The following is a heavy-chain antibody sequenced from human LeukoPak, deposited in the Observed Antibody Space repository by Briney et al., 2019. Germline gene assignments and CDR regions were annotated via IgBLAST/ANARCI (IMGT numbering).Heavy chain of an antibody. CDR2: IKQDGSEK. CDR1: GFTFSSYW. CDR3: ARVHHKTVLRYFDWLERGMDV. J-gene: IGHJ6*02. D-gene: IGHD3-9*01. Sequence: GSLRLSCAASGFTFSSYWMSWVRQAPGKGLEWVANIKQDGSEKYYVDSVKGRFTISRDNAKNSLYLQMNSLRAEDTAVYYCARVHHKTVLRYFDWLERGMDVWGQGTTVTVSS. V-gene: IGHV3-7*03.